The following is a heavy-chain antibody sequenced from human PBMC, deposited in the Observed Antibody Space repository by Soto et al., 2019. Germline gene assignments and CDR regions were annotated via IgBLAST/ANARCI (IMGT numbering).Heavy chain of an antibody. CDR1: GYTFTIYY. V-gene: IGHV1-46*01. Sequence: ASVKVSCKASGYTFTIYYMHWVLQAPGQGLEWMGIINPSNGSTSYAQKFQGRVTMTRDTSTSTVYMELRSLRSEDTAVYYCARENYCDYIHLGYNWFDPWGQGTQVTVSS. CDR2: INPSNGST. D-gene: IGHD4-17*01. J-gene: IGHJ5*02. CDR3: ARENYCDYIHLGYNWFDP.